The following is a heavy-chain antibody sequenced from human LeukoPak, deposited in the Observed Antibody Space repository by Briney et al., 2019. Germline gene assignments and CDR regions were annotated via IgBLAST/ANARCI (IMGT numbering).Heavy chain of an antibody. V-gene: IGHV4-61*02. CDR3: ARGRRPGNYYDSSGYYGEYFQH. Sequence: PSQTLSLTCTVSGDSISSGSYYWSWIRQPAGKGLEWIGRVYTSGSTNYNPSLKSRVTISVDTSKNQFSLKLSSVTAADTAVYYCARGRRPGNYYDSSGYYGEYFQHWGQGTLVTVSS. CDR1: GDSISSGSYY. CDR2: VYTSGST. D-gene: IGHD3-22*01. J-gene: IGHJ1*01.